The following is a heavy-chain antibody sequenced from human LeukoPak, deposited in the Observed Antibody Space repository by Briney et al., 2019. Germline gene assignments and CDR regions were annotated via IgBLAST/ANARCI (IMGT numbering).Heavy chain of an antibody. CDR2: INPNSGGT. D-gene: IGHD6-19*01. CDR3: ARDPRYSSGWYFDY. V-gene: IGHV1-2*02. Sequence: VASVKVSCKASGYTFTGYYMHWVRQAPGQGLEWMGWINPNSGGTNYAQKFQGRVTMTRDTSISTAYMELSRLRSDDTAVYYCARDPRYSSGWYFDYWGQGTLVTVSS. CDR1: GYTFTGYY. J-gene: IGHJ4*02.